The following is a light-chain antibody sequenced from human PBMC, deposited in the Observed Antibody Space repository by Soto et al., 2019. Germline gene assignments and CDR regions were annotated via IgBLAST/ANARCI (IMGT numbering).Light chain of an antibody. CDR3: QQYGSSPT. V-gene: IGKV3-20*01. Sequence: EIVLTQSPGTLSLSPGERATLSCRASKSVSSSYLAWYQQKPGKAPRLLIYGASSRATGIPDRFSGSGSGTDFTLTISRLEPEDFAVYYCQQYGSSPTFGGGTKVEIK. CDR1: KSVSSSY. CDR2: GAS. J-gene: IGKJ4*01.